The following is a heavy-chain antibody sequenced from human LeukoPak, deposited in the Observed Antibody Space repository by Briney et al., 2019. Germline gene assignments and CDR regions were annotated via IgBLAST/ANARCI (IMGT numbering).Heavy chain of an antibody. CDR2: ISVSGGNT. D-gene: IGHD5-12*01. J-gene: IGHJ4*02. Sequence: PGGSLRLSCAASGFTFSSYAMSWVRQAPGKGLEWVSAISVSGGNTYYTDSVKGRFTISRDNSKNTLYLQMNSLRAEDTAVYYCAAYSGYGSYFDYWGQGTLVTVSS. CDR1: GFTFSSYA. V-gene: IGHV3-23*01. CDR3: AAYSGYGSYFDY.